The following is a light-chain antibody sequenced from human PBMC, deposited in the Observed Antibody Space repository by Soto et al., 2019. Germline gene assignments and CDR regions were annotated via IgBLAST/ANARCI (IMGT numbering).Light chain of an antibody. J-gene: IGKJ1*01. CDR1: QSVSSRN. Sequence: ILLTQAPRTLSLSPGERATLSCRASQSVSSRNLAWYQQIPGQAPRLLIYGASSRATGVPDRFSGSGSATDFTLTISSLLSEDFAVYYCQQYNDWPRTFGQGTKVDIK. V-gene: IGKV3-20*01. CDR2: GAS. CDR3: QQYNDWPRT.